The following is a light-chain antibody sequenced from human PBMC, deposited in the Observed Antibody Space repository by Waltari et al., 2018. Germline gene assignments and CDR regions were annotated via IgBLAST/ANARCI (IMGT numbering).Light chain of an antibody. Sequence: AIRMTQPQPPFSASTGDRVTLTCRASQGISSYLAWYQQKPGKAPKLLIYAASTLQSGVPSRFSGSGSGTDFTLTISCLQSEDFATYYCQQYYSYPLLTFGGGTKVEIK. CDR2: AAS. CDR1: QGISSY. V-gene: IGKV1-8*01. J-gene: IGKJ4*01. CDR3: QQYYSYPLLT.